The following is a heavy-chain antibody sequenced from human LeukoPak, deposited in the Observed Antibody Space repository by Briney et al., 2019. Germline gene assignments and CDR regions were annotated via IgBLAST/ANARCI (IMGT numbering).Heavy chain of an antibody. Sequence: SETLSLTCTVSGGSISSSSYYWGWIRQPPGKGLEWIGSIYYSGSTYYNPSLKSRVTISVATSKNQCSLKLSSVTAADTAVYYCARPVPDSSGYYDDYWGQGTLVTVSS. J-gene: IGHJ4*02. CDR3: ARPVPDSSGYYDDY. CDR2: IYYSGST. CDR1: GGSISSSSYY. D-gene: IGHD3-22*01. V-gene: IGHV4-39*01.